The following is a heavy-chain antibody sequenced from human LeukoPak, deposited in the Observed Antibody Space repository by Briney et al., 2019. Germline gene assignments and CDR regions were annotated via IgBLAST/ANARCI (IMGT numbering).Heavy chain of an antibody. D-gene: IGHD2-2*01. J-gene: IGHJ4*02. CDR2: ISYDGSNK. CDR3: ARVVVPAAEFDY. V-gene: IGHV3-30-3*01. Sequence: GGSLRLSCAVSGFTFSSYAMHWVRQAPGKGLEWVAVISYDGSNKYYADSVKGRFTISRDNSKNTLYLQMNSLRAEDTAVYYCARVVVPAAEFDYWGQGTLVTVSS. CDR1: GFTFSSYA.